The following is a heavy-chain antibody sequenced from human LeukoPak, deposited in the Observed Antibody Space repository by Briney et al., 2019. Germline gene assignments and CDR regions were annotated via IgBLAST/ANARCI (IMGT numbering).Heavy chain of an antibody. CDR1: GFTFSSYG. V-gene: IGHV3-33*01. J-gene: IGHJ5*02. CDR3: ARDFSATNWFDP. D-gene: IGHD2/OR15-2a*01. CDR2: IWYDGSNK. Sequence: GGSLRPSCAASGFTFSSYGMHWVRQAPGKGLEWVAVIWYDGSNKYYADSVKGRFTISRDNSKNTLYPQMNSLRAEDTAVYYCARDFSATNWFDPWGQGTLVTVSS.